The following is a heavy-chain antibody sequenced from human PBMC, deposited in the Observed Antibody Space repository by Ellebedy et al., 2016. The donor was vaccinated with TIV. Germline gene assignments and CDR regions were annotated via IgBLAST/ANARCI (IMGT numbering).Heavy chain of an antibody. V-gene: IGHV1-3*04. CDR3: ATREWQDPMDV. CDR1: GHTFTSYG. D-gene: IGHD3-3*01. CDR2: INTGNGNT. Sequence: ASVTVSCXASGHTFTSYGIHWVRQAPGQRFEWMGWINTGNGNTKYSQKLQGRVTITRDYMELSGLMSEDTAVYYCATREWQDPMDVWGQGTTVTVSS. J-gene: IGHJ6*02.